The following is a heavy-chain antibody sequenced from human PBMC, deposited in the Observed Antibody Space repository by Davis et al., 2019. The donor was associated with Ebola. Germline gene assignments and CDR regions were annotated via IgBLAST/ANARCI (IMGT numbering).Heavy chain of an antibody. CDR1: GFTFSSYW. D-gene: IGHD2-2*01. J-gene: IGHJ4*02. CDR3: ARGSLGYCSSTSCANFDY. CDR2: IKQDGSEK. Sequence: PGGSLRLSCAASGFTFSSYWMSWVRQAPGKGLEWVANIKQDGSEKYYVDSVKGRFTISRDNAKNSLYLQMNSLRAEDTAVYYCARGSLGYCSSTSCANFDYWGQGTLVTVSS. V-gene: IGHV3-7*01.